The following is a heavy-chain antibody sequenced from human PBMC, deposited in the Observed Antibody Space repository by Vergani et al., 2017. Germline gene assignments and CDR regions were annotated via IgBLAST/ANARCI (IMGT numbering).Heavy chain of an antibody. V-gene: IGHV3-15*07. CDR2: IKSTFDRGTT. Sequence: EVQLVESGGGIVKPGGSLRLSCVASGFSFRNAWMNWVRRTPGKGLEWVGRIKSTFDRGTTDYAAAVKGRFTISRDDSKNTLCLQMNGMKTEDICVYYCTTDXRYCGDGSCYWLRDHHYYGMDVWGQGTTVTVSS. D-gene: IGHD2-21*01. J-gene: IGHJ6*02. CDR3: TTDXRYCGDGSCYWLRDHHYYGMDV. CDR1: GFSFRNAW.